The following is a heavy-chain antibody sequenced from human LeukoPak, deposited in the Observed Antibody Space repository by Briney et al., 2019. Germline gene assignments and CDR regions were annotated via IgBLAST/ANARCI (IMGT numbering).Heavy chain of an antibody. V-gene: IGHV4-39*07. D-gene: IGHD2-15*01. CDR1: GDSISSSTYY. Sequence: SETLSLTCSVSGDSISSSTYYWGWIRQPPGKGLVWIGSVHYSGTTYYNPSLKSRVTISVDTSKNQFSLRLSSVTAADTAVYYCARELADSKSYWGQGTLVTVSS. J-gene: IGHJ4*02. CDR3: ARELADSKSY. CDR2: VHYSGTT.